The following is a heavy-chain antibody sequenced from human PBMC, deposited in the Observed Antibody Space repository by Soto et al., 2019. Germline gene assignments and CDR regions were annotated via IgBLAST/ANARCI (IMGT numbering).Heavy chain of an antibody. CDR3: ARQPSFGGYYYPIDY. D-gene: IGHD3-22*01. CDR1: GYTFTSYG. Sequence: ASVKVSCEASGYTFTSYGISWVRQAPGQGLEWMGWISAYNGNTNYAQKLQGRVTTTTDTSTSTAYMELRSLRSDDTAVYYCARQPSFGGYYYPIDYGGQGTLVTVSS. V-gene: IGHV1-18*01. CDR2: ISAYNGNT. J-gene: IGHJ4*02.